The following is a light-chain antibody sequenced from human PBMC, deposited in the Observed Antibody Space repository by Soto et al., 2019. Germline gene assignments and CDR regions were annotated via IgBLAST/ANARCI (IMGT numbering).Light chain of an antibody. Sequence: DIQMTQSPSSLSASVGARVTITCRASQDISIYLNWFQQKPGKAPKLLIYDVSNLEKGLPSRFTRSGSGTDFTVHINSLQPDEIATYYCQQYNVVPPTFGQGTRLEI. CDR2: DVS. V-gene: IGKV1-33*01. J-gene: IGKJ2*01. CDR1: QDISIY. CDR3: QQYNVVPPT.